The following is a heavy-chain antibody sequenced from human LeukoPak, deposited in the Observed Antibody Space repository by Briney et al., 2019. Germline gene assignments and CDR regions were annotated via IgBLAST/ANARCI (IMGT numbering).Heavy chain of an antibody. Sequence: GASVKVSCKASGYTFTGYYMHWVRQAPGQGLEWMGWINPNSGGTNYAQKFQGRVTMSRDTSISTAYMELSRLRSDDTAVYYCARAASAYYSGDYWGQGTLVTVSS. CDR1: GYTFTGYY. CDR3: ARAASAYYSGDY. J-gene: IGHJ4*02. D-gene: IGHD3-22*01. CDR2: INPNSGGT. V-gene: IGHV1-2*02.